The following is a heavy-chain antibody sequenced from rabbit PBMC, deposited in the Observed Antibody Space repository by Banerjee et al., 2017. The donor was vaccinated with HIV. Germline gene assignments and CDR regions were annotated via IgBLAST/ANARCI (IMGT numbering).Heavy chain of an antibody. J-gene: IGHJ4*01. V-gene: IGHV1S45*01. Sequence: QEQLEESGGGLVQPEGSLTLTCTASGFSFSSGYDIYWVRQAPGKGLEWIACIYSGSGKTFYATWAKGRFTISKTSSTTVTLQMTSLTAADTATYFCARDHNGDSSAYFNLWGPGTLVTVS. CDR3: ARDHNGDSSAYFNL. D-gene: IGHD1-1*01. CDR2: IYSGSGKT. CDR1: GFSFSSGYD.